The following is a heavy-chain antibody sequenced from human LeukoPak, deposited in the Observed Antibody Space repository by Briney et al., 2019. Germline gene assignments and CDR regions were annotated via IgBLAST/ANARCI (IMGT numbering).Heavy chain of an antibody. Sequence: PSETLSLTCTVSGGSISSYYWSWIRQPPGKGLEWIGSIYYSGSTYYNPSLKSRLTMSVDTSKNQFSLKLSSMTAADTAIYYCARDSGTTGEVKFDPWGQGILVTVSS. J-gene: IGHJ5*02. D-gene: IGHD3-10*01. V-gene: IGHV4-59*12. CDR2: IYYSGST. CDR1: GGSISSYY. CDR3: ARDSGTTGEVKFDP.